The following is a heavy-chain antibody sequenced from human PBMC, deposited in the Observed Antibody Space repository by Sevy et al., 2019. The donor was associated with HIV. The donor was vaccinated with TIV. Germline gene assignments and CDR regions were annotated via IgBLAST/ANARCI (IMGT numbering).Heavy chain of an antibody. J-gene: IGHJ4*02. V-gene: IGHV1-18*01. Sequence: ASVKVSCKASSYTFTSYGISWVRQAPGQGLEWMGWISPYNGKTNYAQKLQGRVTMTTDTSTSTAYMEVRSLRSDDTAVYYCARGYNWNINFDYWGQGTLVTVSS. D-gene: IGHD1-1*01. CDR2: ISPYNGKT. CDR3: ARGYNWNINFDY. CDR1: SYTFTSYG.